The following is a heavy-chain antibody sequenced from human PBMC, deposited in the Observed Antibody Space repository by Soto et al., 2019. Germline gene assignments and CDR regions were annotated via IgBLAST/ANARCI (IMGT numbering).Heavy chain of an antibody. V-gene: IGHV1-69*13. D-gene: IGHD5-12*01. J-gene: IGHJ6*02. Sequence: SVKVSCKASGGTFSSYAISWVRQAPGQGLEWMGGIIPIFGTANYAQKFQGRVTITADESTSTAYMELSSLRSEDTAVYYCARVDIVATIVTYYYYGMDVWGQGTTVTVSS. CDR2: IIPIFGTA. CDR3: ARVDIVATIVTYYYYGMDV. CDR1: GGTFSSYA.